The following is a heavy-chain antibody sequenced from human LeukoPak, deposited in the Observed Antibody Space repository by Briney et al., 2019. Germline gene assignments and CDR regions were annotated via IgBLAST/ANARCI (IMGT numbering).Heavy chain of an antibody. CDR3: AKEVDCPSDCLFFHS. V-gene: IGHV3-43*01. D-gene: IGHD2-21*02. Sequence: GGSLRLSCAASGFTFDRFTIHWVRQTPGKGLEWVSLINRRGHTFYADSVKGRFTISRDSSRNSVFLQMNSLRPEDTALYHCAKEVDCPSDCLFFHSWGQGTLVTVSS. J-gene: IGHJ4*02. CDR1: GFTFDRFT. CDR2: INRRGHT.